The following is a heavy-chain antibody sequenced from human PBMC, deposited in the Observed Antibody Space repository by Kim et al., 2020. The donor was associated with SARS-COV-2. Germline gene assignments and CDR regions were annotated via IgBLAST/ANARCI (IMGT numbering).Heavy chain of an antibody. V-gene: IGHV4-39*01. J-gene: IGHJ4*02. CDR2: IYHSGST. D-gene: IGHD1-26*01. Sequence: SETLSLTCTVSGGSISSSRYYWGWIRQPPGKGLEWIGSIYHSGSTYYNPSLKSRVTMSVDTSKNQFSLKLSSVTAADTAIYYCVTGKSGAYWGQGTLVTVSS. CDR3: VTGKSGAY. CDR1: GGSISSSRYY.